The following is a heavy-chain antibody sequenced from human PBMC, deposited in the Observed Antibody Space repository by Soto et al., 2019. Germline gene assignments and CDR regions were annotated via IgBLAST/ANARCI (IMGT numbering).Heavy chain of an antibody. Sequence: SGPLSHICAICDVSISSVGDSWSLIRRPPGKGLEWIGYIYHSGSTYYNPSLKSRVTISVDRSKNQFSLKLSSVTAADTAVYYCASSPGKPYGMDVWGQGTTVTVSS. CDR3: ASSPGKPYGMDV. J-gene: IGHJ6*02. CDR1: DVSISSVGDS. CDR2: IYHSGST. D-gene: IGHD1-26*01. V-gene: IGHV4-30-2*01.